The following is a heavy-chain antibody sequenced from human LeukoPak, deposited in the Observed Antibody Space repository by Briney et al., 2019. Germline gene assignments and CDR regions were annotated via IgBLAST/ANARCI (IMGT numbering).Heavy chain of an antibody. CDR2: IRYDGSNK. V-gene: IGHV3-30*02. J-gene: IGHJ4*02. D-gene: IGHD6-13*01. Sequence: GGSLRLSCAASGFTFSSYGMHWVRQAPGKGLEWVAFIRYDGSNKYYADSVKGRFTISRDNSKNTLYLQMNSLRAEDTAVYYCARPLSSNSYPGFDYWGQGTLVTVSS. CDR1: GFTFSSYG. CDR3: ARPLSSNSYPGFDY.